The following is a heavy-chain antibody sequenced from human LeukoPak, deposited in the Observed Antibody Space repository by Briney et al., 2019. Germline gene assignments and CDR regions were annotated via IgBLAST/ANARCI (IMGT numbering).Heavy chain of an antibody. CDR3: ARGARYCSGGSCYNWFDP. Sequence: ASVKVSCKASGYTFTGYYMHWVRQAPGQGLEWMGWINPNSGGTNYAQKFQGRVTMTRDTSISTAYMELSRLRSDDTAVYYCARGARYCSGGSCYNWFDPWGQGTLVTVSS. CDR2: INPNSGGT. J-gene: IGHJ5*02. D-gene: IGHD2-15*01. V-gene: IGHV1-2*02. CDR1: GYTFTGYY.